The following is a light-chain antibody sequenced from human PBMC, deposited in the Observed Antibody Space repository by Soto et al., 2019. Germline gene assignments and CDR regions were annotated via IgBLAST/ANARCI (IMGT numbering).Light chain of an antibody. CDR3: QQRQYWPPIT. Sequence: EIVMTQSPVTLSVSPGERVTLSCRASQSVSSNLAWYQQKPGQAPSLLIYGAFTRATGIPARFSGSGSGTEFTLTISSIEPEDFAIYYCQQRQYWPPITFGQGTRLEIK. J-gene: IGKJ5*01. CDR2: GAF. CDR1: QSVSSN. V-gene: IGKV3-15*01.